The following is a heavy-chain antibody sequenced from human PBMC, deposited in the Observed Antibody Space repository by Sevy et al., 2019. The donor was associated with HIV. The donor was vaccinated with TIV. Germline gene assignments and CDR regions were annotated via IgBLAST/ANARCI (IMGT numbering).Heavy chain of an antibody. J-gene: IGHJ4*02. CDR3: AREDIRVAGIGYYFHS. CDR1: GFTIRTYN. V-gene: IGHV3-33*08. D-gene: IGHD6-19*01. CDR2: IWYDGTNK. Sequence: GGSLRLSCAASGFTIRTYNMNWVRQAPGKGLEWVAVIWYDGTNKEYADSVKGRFTISRDNSKNTLYLQMNSLRAEDTAVYYCAREDIRVAGIGYYFHSWGQGTLVTVSS.